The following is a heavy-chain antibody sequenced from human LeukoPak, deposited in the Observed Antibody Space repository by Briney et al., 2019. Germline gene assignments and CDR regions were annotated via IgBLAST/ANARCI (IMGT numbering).Heavy chain of an antibody. D-gene: IGHD3-10*01. CDR1: GGSFSGCY. CDR3: ARGRGGYMVRGVVNDY. Sequence: SETLSLTCAVYGGSFSGCYWSWIRQPPGKGLEWIGEINHSGSTNYNPSLKSRVTISVDTSKNQFSLKLSSVTAADTAVYYCARGRGGYMVRGVVNDYWGQGTLVTVSS. V-gene: IGHV4-34*01. J-gene: IGHJ4*02. CDR2: INHSGST.